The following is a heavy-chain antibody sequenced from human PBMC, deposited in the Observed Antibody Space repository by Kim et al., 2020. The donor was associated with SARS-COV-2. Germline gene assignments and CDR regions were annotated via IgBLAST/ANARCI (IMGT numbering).Heavy chain of an antibody. CDR1: GYTLTEFS. D-gene: IGHD6-19*01. CDR2: FDPEDGET. CDR3: AAGIAVAGTPDIYYYYYGMDV. V-gene: IGHV1-24*01. Sequence: ASVKVSCKVSGYTLTEFSMHWVRQAPGKGLEWMGGFDPEDGETIYAQKFQGRVTMTEDTSTDTAYMELSSLRSEDTAVYYCAAGIAVAGTPDIYYYYYGMDVWGQGTTVTVSS. J-gene: IGHJ6*02.